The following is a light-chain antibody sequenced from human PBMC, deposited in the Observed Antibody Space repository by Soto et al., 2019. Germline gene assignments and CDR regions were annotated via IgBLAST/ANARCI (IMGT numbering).Light chain of an antibody. V-gene: IGLV2-8*01. CDR2: EVS. CDR3: SSYAGSNNVV. Sequence: QSALTQPPSASGSPGQLVTIPCTGTSSDVGGYNYVSWYQQHPGKAPKLMIYEVSKRPSGVPDRFSGSKSGNTASLTVSGLQAEDEADYYCSSYAGSNNVVFGGGTKLTVL. J-gene: IGLJ2*01. CDR1: SSDVGGYNY.